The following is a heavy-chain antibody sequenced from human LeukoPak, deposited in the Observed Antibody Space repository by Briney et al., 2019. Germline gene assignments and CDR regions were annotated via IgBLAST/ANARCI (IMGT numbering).Heavy chain of an antibody. Sequence: ASVKVSCKTSGYTFADYFIHWVRQAPGQGLEYMGRINANSGGTEYQQKFQGRDTMTRDMSISTAYVEINWLISDDTAIYYCARDVSSTPNWEFDYWGQGTTVTVSS. V-gene: IGHV1-2*06. J-gene: IGHJ4*02. CDR3: ARDVSSTPNWEFDY. CDR2: INANSGGT. CDR1: GYTFADYF. D-gene: IGHD1-26*01.